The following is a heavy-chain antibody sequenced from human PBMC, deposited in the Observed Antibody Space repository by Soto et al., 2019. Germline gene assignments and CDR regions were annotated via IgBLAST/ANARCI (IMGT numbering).Heavy chain of an antibody. J-gene: IGHJ5*02. CDR3: AKDRGFEGWFDP. CDR1: GFTFSSYG. V-gene: IGHV3-30*18. CDR2: ISYDGSNK. D-gene: IGHD3-10*01. Sequence: QVQLVESGGGVVQPGRSLRLSCAASGFTFSSYGMHWVRQAPGKGLEWVAVISYDGSNKYYADSVKGRFTISRDNSKNTLYLQMNSLRAEDKAVYYCAKDRGFEGWFDPWGQGTLVTVSS.